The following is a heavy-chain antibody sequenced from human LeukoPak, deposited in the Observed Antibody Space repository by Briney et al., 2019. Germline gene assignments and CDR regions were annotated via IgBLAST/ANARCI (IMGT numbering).Heavy chain of an antibody. Sequence: ASVKVSCKASGYTFTSYDINWVRQATGQGLEWMGWMNPNSGNTGYAQKFQGRVTMTRNTSISTAYMELSSLRSEDTAVYYCARVDSSSWYVQRYYYYCMDVWGKGTTVTVSS. CDR1: GYTFTSYD. CDR3: ARVDSSSWYVQRYYYYCMDV. J-gene: IGHJ6*03. V-gene: IGHV1-8*01. CDR2: MNPNSGNT. D-gene: IGHD6-13*01.